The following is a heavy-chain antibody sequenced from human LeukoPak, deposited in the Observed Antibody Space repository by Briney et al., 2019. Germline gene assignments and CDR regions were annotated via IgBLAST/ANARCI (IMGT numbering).Heavy chain of an antibody. D-gene: IGHD3-22*01. V-gene: IGHV4-34*01. CDR3: ARAEQVENYYDSSGYNTVRDY. Sequence: SETLSLTCAVYGGSFSGYYWSWIRQPPGKGLEWIGEINHSGSTNYNPSLKSRVTISVDTSKKQFSLKLSSVTAADTAVYYCARAEQVENYYDSSGYNTVRDYWGQGTLVTVSS. J-gene: IGHJ4*02. CDR2: INHSGST. CDR1: GGSFSGYY.